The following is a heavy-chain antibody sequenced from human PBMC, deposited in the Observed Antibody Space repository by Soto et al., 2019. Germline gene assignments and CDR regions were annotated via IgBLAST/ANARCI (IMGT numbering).Heavy chain of an antibody. D-gene: IGHD3-22*01. J-gene: IGHJ4*02. Sequence: QVQLVESGGGVVQPGRSLRLSCAASGFTFSSYGMHWVRQAPGKGLEWVAVISYDGSNKYYADSVKGRFTISRVNSKNTLYLQMNSLRAEDTAVYYCAKDFGDSSGLPLYYFDYWGQGTLVTVSS. V-gene: IGHV3-30*18. CDR2: ISYDGSNK. CDR3: AKDFGDSSGLPLYYFDY. CDR1: GFTFSSYG.